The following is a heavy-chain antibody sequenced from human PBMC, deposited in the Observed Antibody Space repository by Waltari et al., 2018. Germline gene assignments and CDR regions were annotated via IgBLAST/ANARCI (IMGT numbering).Heavy chain of an antibody. Sequence: QVQLVQSGPEVKKPGSSVKVSCKASGGTFHNHAITWVRQAPGQGLEWMGGIIPFFSAPNYAQKFQGRVTIAADQSTTTAYMELSSLTSEDTAIYYCATDSAHSYTSTWQRNFYYMDVWGKGTTVTVSS. D-gene: IGHD6-13*01. CDR1: GGTFHNHA. J-gene: IGHJ6*03. CDR3: ATDSAHSYTSTWQRNFYYMDV. CDR2: IIPFFSAP. V-gene: IGHV1-69*01.